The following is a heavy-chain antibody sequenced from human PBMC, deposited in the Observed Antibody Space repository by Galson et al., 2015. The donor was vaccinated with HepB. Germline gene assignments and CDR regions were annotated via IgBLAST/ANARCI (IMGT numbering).Heavy chain of an antibody. CDR2: FDPEDGET. J-gene: IGHJ6*02. Sequence: SVKVSCKVSGYTLTELSMHWVRQAPGKGLEWMGGFDPEDGETIYAQKFQGRVTMTEDTSTDTAYMELSSLRSEDTAMYYCATKNVDTAIGSYYYYGMDVWGRGTTVTVSS. D-gene: IGHD5-18*01. CDR3: ATKNVDTAIGSYYYYGMDV. CDR1: GYTLTELS. V-gene: IGHV1-24*01.